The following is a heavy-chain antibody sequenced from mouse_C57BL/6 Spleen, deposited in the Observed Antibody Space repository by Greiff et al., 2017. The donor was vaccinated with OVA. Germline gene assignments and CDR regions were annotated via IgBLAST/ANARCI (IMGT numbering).Heavy chain of an antibody. Sequence: EVMLVESGAELVRPGASVKLSCTASGFNIKDDYMHWVKQRPEQGLEWIGWIDPENGDTEYASKFQGKATITADTSSNTAYLQLSSLTSEDTAVYYCTTSTYYGSSYGWGQGTTLTVSS. J-gene: IGHJ2*01. CDR1: GFNIKDDY. CDR3: TTSTYYGSSYG. D-gene: IGHD1-1*01. V-gene: IGHV14-4*01. CDR2: IDPENGDT.